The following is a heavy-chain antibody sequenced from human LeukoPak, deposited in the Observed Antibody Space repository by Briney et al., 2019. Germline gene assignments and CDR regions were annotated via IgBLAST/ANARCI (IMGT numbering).Heavy chain of an antibody. D-gene: IGHD2-15*01. V-gene: IGHV4-59*01. CDR3: ASLSEYCSAGSCYLGWFDP. CDR1: GGSISSYY. Sequence: PSETLPLTCSVSGGSISSYYWSWIRQPPGKGLEWIGYMYYSGSTNYNPSLKSRVTMSVDTSKNQFSLKLNSVTAADTAVYYCASLSEYCSAGSCYLGWFDPWGQGTLVTVSS. J-gene: IGHJ5*02. CDR2: MYYSGST.